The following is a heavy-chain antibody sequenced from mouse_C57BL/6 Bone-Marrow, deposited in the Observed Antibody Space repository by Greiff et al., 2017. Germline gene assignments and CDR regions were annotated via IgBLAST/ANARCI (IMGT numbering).Heavy chain of an antibody. CDR1: GYTFTSYW. CDR2: IHPNSGST. J-gene: IGHJ2*01. Sequence: QVQLQQPGAELVQPGASVKLSCKASGYTFTSYWMHWVKQRPGQGLEWIGMIHPNSGSTIYNEKLKSKATLTVDKTSSTAYMQHSSRTAEYSAVYYCAIIGGLLFDYWGQGTTLTVSS. D-gene: IGHD2-1*01. CDR3: AIIGGLLFDY. V-gene: IGHV1-64*01.